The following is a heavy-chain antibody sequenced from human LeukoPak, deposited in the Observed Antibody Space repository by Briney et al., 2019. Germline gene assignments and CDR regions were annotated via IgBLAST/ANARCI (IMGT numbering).Heavy chain of an antibody. CDR3: AREELGIGAFDI. CDR2: INSDGSSI. Sequence: GGSLRLSCAASGFTFSTYWMHWVRQAPGKGLVWVSRINSDGSSISYADSVKGRFTISRDNAKNTLYLQMNSLRAEDTAVYYCAREELGIGAFDIWGQGTMVTVSS. J-gene: IGHJ3*02. V-gene: IGHV3-74*01. D-gene: IGHD7-27*01. CDR1: GFTFSTYW.